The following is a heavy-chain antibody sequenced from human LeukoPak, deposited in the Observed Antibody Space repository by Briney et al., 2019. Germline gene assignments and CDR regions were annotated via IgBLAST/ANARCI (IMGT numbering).Heavy chain of an antibody. CDR2: IIPIFGTA. Sequence: SVKVSCKASGGTFSSYAISWVRQAPGQGLEWMGGIIPIFGTANYPQKFQGRVTITADESTSTAYMELSSLRSEDTAVYYCARTMGGRLQLRSLYYYYGMDVWGQGTTVTVSS. V-gene: IGHV1-69*13. CDR1: GGTFSSYA. CDR3: ARTMGGRLQLRSLYYYYGMDV. J-gene: IGHJ6*02. D-gene: IGHD2-2*01.